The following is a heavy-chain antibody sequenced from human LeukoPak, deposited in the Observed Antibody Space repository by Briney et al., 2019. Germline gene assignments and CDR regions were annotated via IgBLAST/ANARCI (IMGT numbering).Heavy chain of an antibody. CDR2: IFGSGGSP. CDR1: GFTFGSHA. Sequence: TGGSLRLSCEASGFTFGSHAMYWVRQAPGKGLEWVAGIFGSGGSPHYADPVKGRFTISRDNSRNTVYLQINSLRAEDTAVYYCGKTTDGYSSGQKPAWPVDYWGQGTLVTVSS. V-gene: IGHV3-23*01. D-gene: IGHD5-18*01. J-gene: IGHJ4*02. CDR3: GKTTDGYSSGQKPAWPVDY.